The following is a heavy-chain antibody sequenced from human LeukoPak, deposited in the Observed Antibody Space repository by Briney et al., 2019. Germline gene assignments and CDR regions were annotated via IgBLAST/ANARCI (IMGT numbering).Heavy chain of an antibody. J-gene: IGHJ3*02. Sequence: GGSLRLSCAASGFPVSDYYVSWIRQAPGKGPEWVSDISRGGSTIYYADSVKGRFTISRDNAKNSLYLQMNSLRAEDTAVYYCASATTGRFRDREDAFDIWGQGTMVTVSS. D-gene: IGHD5-24*01. CDR1: GFPVSDYY. V-gene: IGHV3-11*01. CDR3: ASATTGRFRDREDAFDI. CDR2: ISRGGSTI.